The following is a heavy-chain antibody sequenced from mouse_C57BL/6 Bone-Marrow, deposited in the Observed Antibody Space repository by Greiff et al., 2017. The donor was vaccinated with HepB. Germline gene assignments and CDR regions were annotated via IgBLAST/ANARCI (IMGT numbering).Heavy chain of an antibody. Sequence: VQLQQSGPGLVAPSQSLSITCTVSGFSLTSDGVDWVRQSPGKGLEWRGVIWGGGSTNYNSARMSRRSISKDNSKSQVFLKRNRRHTEDTARYDGAKHDYGSRGNAMDYWGQGTSVTVSS. D-gene: IGHD1-1*01. CDR1: GFSLTSDG. CDR2: IWGGGST. CDR3: AKHDYGSRGNAMDY. V-gene: IGHV2-9*01. J-gene: IGHJ4*01.